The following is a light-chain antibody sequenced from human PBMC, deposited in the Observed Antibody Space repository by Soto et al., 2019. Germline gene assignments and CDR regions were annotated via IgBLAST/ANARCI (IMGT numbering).Light chain of an antibody. J-gene: IGKJ1*01. CDR3: QQFGSSPWT. CDR2: VAS. V-gene: IGKV3-20*01. CDR1: QSVSSSY. Sequence: EIVLTQSPGTLSLSPGERATLSCRASQSVSSSYLAWYQQKPGQAPRLLIYVASSRATGIPDRFSGSGSGTDFTLTISRLEPEDFEVYYCQQFGSSPWTFGQGTKVEIK.